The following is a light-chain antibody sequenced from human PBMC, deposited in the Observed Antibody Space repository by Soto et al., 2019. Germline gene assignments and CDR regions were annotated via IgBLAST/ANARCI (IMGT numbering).Light chain of an antibody. J-gene: IGLJ1*01. V-gene: IGLV2-14*01. CDR3: NSYTSSNTYV. CDR2: EVS. Sequence: QSVLSQPASVSGTPGQGFTISCSGSSSDVGAHNFVSWYQHHPGKAPKLMIYEVSNRPSGVSNRFSGSKSGNTASLTISGLQAEDEADYYCNSYTSSNTYVFGSGTKVTVL. CDR1: SSDVGAHNF.